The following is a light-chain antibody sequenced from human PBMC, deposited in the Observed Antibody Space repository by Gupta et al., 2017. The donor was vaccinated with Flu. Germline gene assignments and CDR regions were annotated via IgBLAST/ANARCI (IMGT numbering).Light chain of an antibody. CDR1: QSISSY. Sequence: PASLPASVGDRVTITCRASQSISSYLNWYQQKPGKAPKLLIYAASSLQSGVPSRFSGSGSGTDFTLTISSRQPEDFATYYCQQSDSTLWTFGQGTKVEIK. V-gene: IGKV1-39*01. CDR2: AAS. J-gene: IGKJ1*01. CDR3: QQSDSTLWT.